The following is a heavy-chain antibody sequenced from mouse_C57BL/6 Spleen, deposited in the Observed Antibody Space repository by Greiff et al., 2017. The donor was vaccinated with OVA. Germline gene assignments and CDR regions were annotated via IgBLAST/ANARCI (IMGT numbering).Heavy chain of an antibody. V-gene: IGHV14-3*01. CDR3: ALYSNFLHFDY. CDR1: GYTFTSYW. CDR2: IDPANGNT. J-gene: IGHJ2*01. D-gene: IGHD2-5*01. Sequence: VQLQQPGAELVKPGASVKLSCKASGYTFTSYWMHWVKQRPGRGLEWIGRIDPANGNTKYAPKFQGKATITADTSSNTAYLQLSSLTSEDTAIYYCALYSNFLHFDYWGQGTTLTVSS.